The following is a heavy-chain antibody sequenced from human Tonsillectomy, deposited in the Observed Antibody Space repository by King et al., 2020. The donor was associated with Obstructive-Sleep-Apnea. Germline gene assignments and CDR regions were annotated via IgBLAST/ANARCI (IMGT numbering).Heavy chain of an antibody. CDR3: ANIRPFGGACADC. V-gene: IGHV1-69*10. CDR1: GGTFSSYA. CDR2: IIPILGIA. Sequence: QLVQSGAEVKKPGSSVKVSCKASGGTFSSYAISWVRQAPGQGLEWMGWIIPILGIANYAQKFQGRVTITADKSTSTAYMELSSLRSEDTAVYYCANIRPFGGACADCWGQGTLVTVSS. J-gene: IGHJ4*02. D-gene: IGHD2-21*02.